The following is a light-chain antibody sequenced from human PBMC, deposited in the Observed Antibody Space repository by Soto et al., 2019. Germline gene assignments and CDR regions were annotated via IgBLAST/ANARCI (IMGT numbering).Light chain of an antibody. CDR1: SSDFGVYNY. CDR3: STYAGSTNLV. Sequence: QSALTQPPSASGSPGQSVTISCTGTSSDFGVYNYVSWYQQHPGKAPKLMIYEVSKRPSGVPDRFSGSKSGNTASLTVSGLQAEDEADYYCSTYAGSTNLVFGGGTKLTVL. CDR2: EVS. J-gene: IGLJ3*02. V-gene: IGLV2-8*01.